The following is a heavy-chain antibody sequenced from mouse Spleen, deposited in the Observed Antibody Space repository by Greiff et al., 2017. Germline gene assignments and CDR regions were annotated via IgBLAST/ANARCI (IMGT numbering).Heavy chain of an antibody. CDR2: ISYDGSN. Sequence: ESGPGLVKPSQSLSLTCSVTGYSITSGYYWNWIRQFPGNKLEWMGYISYDGSNNYNPSLKNRISITRDTSKNQFFLKLNSVTTEDTATYYCAREGLTGFDYWGQGTTLTVSS. CDR3: AREGLTGFDY. D-gene: IGHD4-1*01. J-gene: IGHJ2*01. CDR1: GYSITSGYY. V-gene: IGHV3-6*01.